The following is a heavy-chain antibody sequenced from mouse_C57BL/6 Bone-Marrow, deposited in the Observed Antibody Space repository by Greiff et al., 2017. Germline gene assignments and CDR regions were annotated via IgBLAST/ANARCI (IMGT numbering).Heavy chain of an antibody. J-gene: IGHJ2*01. CDR2: IDPEDGDT. V-gene: IGHV14-1*01. CDR3: TTEGYGNDGGNDFDY. Sequence: EVQLQQSGAELVRPGASVKLSCTASGFNIKDYYMHWVKQRPEQGLEWIGRIDPEDGDTEYAPKFQGKATMTADTSSNTAYLQLSSLTSEDTAVYYGTTEGYGNDGGNDFDYWGQGTTLTVSS. D-gene: IGHD2-10*02. CDR1: GFNIKDYY.